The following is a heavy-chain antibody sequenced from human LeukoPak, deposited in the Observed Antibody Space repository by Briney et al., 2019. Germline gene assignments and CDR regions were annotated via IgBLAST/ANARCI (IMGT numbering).Heavy chain of an antibody. V-gene: IGHV4-61*01. CDR2: IYYSGST. CDR3: ARGQRRLQDY. CDR1: GGSVSSDSHF. Sequence: SETLSLTCTVSGGSVSSDSHFWTWIRQPPGKGLEWIGYIYYSGSTNYNPSLKSRVTISLDTSKSQISLKLSSVTAADTAVYYCARGQRRLQDYWGQGTLVTVSS. J-gene: IGHJ4*02.